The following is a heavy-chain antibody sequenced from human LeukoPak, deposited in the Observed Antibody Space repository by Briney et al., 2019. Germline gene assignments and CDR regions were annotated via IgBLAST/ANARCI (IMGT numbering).Heavy chain of an antibody. CDR1: GFTFNSYW. J-gene: IGHJ4*02. V-gene: IGHV3-7*01. D-gene: IGHD3-10*02. Sequence: GGSLRLSCAASGFTFNSYWMTWVRQAPGKGLEWVANIMKDGGDKQYVDSVKGRFTISRDNAKNSLYLQMNSLRAEDTAVYYCVRDRDYHVFDYWGQGTLVTVSS. CDR3: VRDRDYHVFDY. CDR2: IMKDGGDK.